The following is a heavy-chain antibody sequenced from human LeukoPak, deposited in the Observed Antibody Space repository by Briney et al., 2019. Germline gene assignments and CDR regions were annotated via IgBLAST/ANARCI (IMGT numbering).Heavy chain of an antibody. CDR1: GSTFTDYW. J-gene: IGHJ4*01. CDR2: IRQDGGEK. V-gene: IGHV3-7*01. CDR3: ARDGTAAGLYFDL. Sequence: GGSLRLSCAVSGSTFTDYWMNWVRQAPGKGLEWVASIRQDGGEKSYVDSVKGRFTISRDNTKSSLYLQINSLRAGDTAVYYCARDGTAAGLYFDLWGQGTLVTVSS. D-gene: IGHD6-13*01.